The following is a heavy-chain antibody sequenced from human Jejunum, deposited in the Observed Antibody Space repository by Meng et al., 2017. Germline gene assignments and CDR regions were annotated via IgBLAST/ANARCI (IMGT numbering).Heavy chain of an antibody. CDR2: TYYRSKWYS. V-gene: IGHV6-1*01. Sequence: QVQLQHAGPGLVKTSQTLSLTCAIPGDSVSSNSAAWNWSRQSPSRGLEWLGRTYYRSKWYSDYAVSVKSRITINTDTSKNQLSLQLNSVTPEDTAVYYCARDESRLLRSWGQGTLVTVSS. D-gene: IGHD3-22*01. J-gene: IGHJ5*02. CDR3: ARDESRLLRS. CDR1: GDSVSSNSAA.